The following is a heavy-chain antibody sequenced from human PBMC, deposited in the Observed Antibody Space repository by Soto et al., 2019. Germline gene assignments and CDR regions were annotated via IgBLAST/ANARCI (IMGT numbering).Heavy chain of an antibody. CDR2: ISYDGSHK. D-gene: IGHD7-27*01. J-gene: IGHJ3*01. CDR3: ARKGDPTNWGSGNDFDV. Sequence: QVQLVESGGGVVQPGRSLRLSCAASGFTFTNYAIHWVRQAPGKGLEWVAVISYDGSHKYYADSVKGRFTISRDNSKNTLYLQMNSLRVEDTAVYYCARKGDPTNWGSGNDFDVWGQGTMVTVSS. CDR1: GFTFTNYA. V-gene: IGHV3-30-3*01.